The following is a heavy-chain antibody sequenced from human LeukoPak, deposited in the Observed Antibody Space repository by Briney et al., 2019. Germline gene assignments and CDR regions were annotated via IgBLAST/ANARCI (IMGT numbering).Heavy chain of an antibody. D-gene: IGHD6-19*01. CDR3: AREESVVAGTCDY. Sequence: ASVKVSCKASGYTFTSYDINWVLQATGQGLEWMGWMNPNSGNTGCAQKFQGRVTMTRNTSISTAYMELSGLRSEDTAVYYCAREESVVAGTCDYLGQGTLVTVSS. V-gene: IGHV1-8*01. J-gene: IGHJ4*02. CDR1: GYTFTSYD. CDR2: MNPNSGNT.